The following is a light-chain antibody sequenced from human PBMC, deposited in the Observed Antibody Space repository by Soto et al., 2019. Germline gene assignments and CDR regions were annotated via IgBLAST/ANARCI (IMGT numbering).Light chain of an antibody. V-gene: IGLV2-11*01. J-gene: IGLJ1*01. Sequence: SVLTQPRSVSGSPGQSVTISCSGTSSDVGGYNYVSWYRQYPGKAPKLLIYDVSKRPSGVPDRFSGSKSGNTASLTISGLQAEDEADFYCCSYAGRYTYIFGTGTKVTVL. CDR3: CSYAGRYTYI. CDR2: DVS. CDR1: SSDVGGYNY.